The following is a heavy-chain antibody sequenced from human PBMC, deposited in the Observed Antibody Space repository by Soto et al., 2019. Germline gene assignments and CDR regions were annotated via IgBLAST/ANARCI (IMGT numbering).Heavy chain of an antibody. Sequence: GGSLRLSCAASGFTFSNAWMSWVRQAPGKGLEWVSRIKSKTDGGTTDYAAPVKGRFTISRDDSKNTLYLQMNSLKTEDTAVYYCTTDEDYGGLFNYWGQGTLVTVSS. CDR1: GFTFSNAW. D-gene: IGHD4-17*01. V-gene: IGHV3-15*01. CDR2: IKSKTDGGTT. CDR3: TTDEDYGGLFNY. J-gene: IGHJ4*02.